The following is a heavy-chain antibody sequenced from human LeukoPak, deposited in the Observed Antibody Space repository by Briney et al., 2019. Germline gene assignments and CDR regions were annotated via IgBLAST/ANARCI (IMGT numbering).Heavy chain of an antibody. CDR3: ARSDFTGPSCYFDY. V-gene: IGHV4-30-2*01. CDR2: IYHSGST. D-gene: IGHD2-15*01. J-gene: IGHJ4*02. Sequence: SQTLSLTCAVSGGSISSGGYSWSWIRQPPGKGLEWIGYIYHSGSTYYNPSLKSRVTISVDRSKNQFSLKLTSVTAADTAMYYCARSDFTGPSCYFDYWGQGTLVTVSS. CDR1: GGSISSGGYS.